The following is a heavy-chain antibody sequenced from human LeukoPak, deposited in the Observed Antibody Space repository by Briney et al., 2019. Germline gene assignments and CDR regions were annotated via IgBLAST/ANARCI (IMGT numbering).Heavy chain of an antibody. D-gene: IGHD1-26*01. CDR3: ARDGIVGSPLFKFDY. CDR1: GFTFNNYA. V-gene: IGHV3-30-3*01. Sequence: PGGSLRLSCAASGFTFNNYAIHWVCQAPGKGLEWVAIISFDGGNKYYADSVKGRFTISRDNSKNTLYLQMNSLRAEDTAVYYCARDGIVGSPLFKFDYWGQGTLVTVSS. J-gene: IGHJ4*02. CDR2: ISFDGGNK.